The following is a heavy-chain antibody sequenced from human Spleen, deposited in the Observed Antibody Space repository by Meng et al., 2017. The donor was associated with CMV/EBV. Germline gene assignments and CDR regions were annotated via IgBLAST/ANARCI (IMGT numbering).Heavy chain of an antibody. D-gene: IGHD1-26*01. J-gene: IGHJ4*02. CDR2: IYYSGNT. Sequence: SETLSLTCTVSGGSVSSGPYYWSWIRQPPGKGLEWIGYIYYSGNTNYNPSLKSRVIISVDTSKNQFSLKLSSVTAADTAVYYCARGRKWDQPPGYWGQGTLVTVSS. CDR1: GGSVSSGPYY. CDR3: ARGRKWDQPPGY. V-gene: IGHV4-61*01.